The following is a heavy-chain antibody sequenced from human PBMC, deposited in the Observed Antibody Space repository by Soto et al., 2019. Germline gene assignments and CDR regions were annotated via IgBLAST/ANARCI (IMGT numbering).Heavy chain of an antibody. J-gene: IGHJ4*02. CDR1: GYTFTGYY. V-gene: IGHV1-2*02. Sequence: SVKVSCKASGYTFTGYYMHWVRQAPGQGLEWMGWINPNSGGTNYAQKFQGRVTMTRDTSISTAYMELSRLRSDDTAVYYCARDGSPVGVVTPELDYWGQGTLVTVSS. CDR3: ARDGSPVGVVTPELDY. CDR2: INPNSGGT. D-gene: IGHD3-3*01.